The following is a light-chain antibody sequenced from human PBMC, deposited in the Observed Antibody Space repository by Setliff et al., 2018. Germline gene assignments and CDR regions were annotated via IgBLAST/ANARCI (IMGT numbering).Light chain of an antibody. Sequence: ALTQPRSVSGSPGQSITISCTGTSSDIGSTKYVSWYQQHPAKAPKLMIYEVSNRPSGVSNRFSGSKSGNTASLTISGLQAEDEADYYCSSYTTSTFWVFGGGTKVTVL. J-gene: IGLJ3*02. V-gene: IGLV2-14*01. CDR2: EVS. CDR3: SSYTTSTFWV. CDR1: SSDIGSTKY.